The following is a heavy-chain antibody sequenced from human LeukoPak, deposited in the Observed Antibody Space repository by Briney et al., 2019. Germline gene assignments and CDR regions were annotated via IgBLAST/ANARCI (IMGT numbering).Heavy chain of an antibody. J-gene: IGHJ5*02. CDR2: ISGSGGNT. Sequence: GGSLRLSCAASGFTFSSYGMNWVRQIPGKGLEWVSGISGSGGNTYYADSVKGRFTISRDSSKNTLDLHMNSLGAEDTAVYHCARAIATAGTSSWFDPWGQGTLVTVSS. V-gene: IGHV3-23*01. D-gene: IGHD6-13*01. CDR3: ARAIATAGTSSWFDP. CDR1: GFTFSSYG.